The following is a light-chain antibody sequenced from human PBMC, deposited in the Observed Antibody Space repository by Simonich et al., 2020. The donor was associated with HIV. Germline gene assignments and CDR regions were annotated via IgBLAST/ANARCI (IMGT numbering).Light chain of an antibody. J-gene: IGKJ1*01. Sequence: DVVMTQSPLSLPVTLGQPASISCRSSQSLVHSDGNTYLNWFQQRPGQSPRRLIYKGSYRDSGVPDRFIGSGSGTDFTLKISRVEAEDVGVYYCMQGTHWPPWTFGQGTKVEIK. CDR3: MQGTHWPPWT. CDR2: KGS. CDR1: QSLVHSDGNTY. V-gene: IGKV2-30*02.